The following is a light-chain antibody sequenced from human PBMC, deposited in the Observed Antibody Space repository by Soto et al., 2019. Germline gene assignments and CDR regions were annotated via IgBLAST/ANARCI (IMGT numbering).Light chain of an antibody. V-gene: IGKV3-20*01. CDR1: QGVSSSY. Sequence: DIVLTQSPSTLSLSPGERATLSCRASQGVSSSYLSWYQQKPGQAPRLLLYGASSRATGIADRFSGSGSGTDFTLTISRLEPEDFVVYYCQQQGSSLPRLTFGGGTKVDIK. CDR2: GAS. J-gene: IGKJ4*01. CDR3: QQQGSSLPRLT.